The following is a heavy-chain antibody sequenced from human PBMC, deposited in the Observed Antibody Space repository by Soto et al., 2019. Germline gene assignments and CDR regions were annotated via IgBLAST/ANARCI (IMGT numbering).Heavy chain of an antibody. D-gene: IGHD3-10*01. CDR2: IIPIFGTA. V-gene: IGHV1-69*13. CDR3: ARLLEPMVRVYSGMDV. J-gene: IGHJ6*02. CDR1: GGTFSSYA. Sequence: ASVKVSCKASGGTFSSYAISWVRQAPGQGLEWMGGIIPIFGTANYAQKFQGRVTITADESTSTAYMELSSLRSEDTAVYYCARLLEPMVRVYSGMDVWGQGTTVTVSS.